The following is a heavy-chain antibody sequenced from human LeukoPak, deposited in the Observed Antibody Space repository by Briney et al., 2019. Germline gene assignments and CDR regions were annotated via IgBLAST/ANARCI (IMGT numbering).Heavy chain of an antibody. CDR1: GFTFSNHN. CDR3: ARTYGSGSLDY. V-gene: IGHV3-48*01. Sequence: GGSLRLSCAASGFTFSNHNMDWVRQAPGKGREWISYISGRGEAIFYADSVQGRFTISRDNAKNSIYLQMNGLTAEDTAVYYCARTYGSGSLDYGGQGTLVTVSS. J-gene: IGHJ4*02. CDR2: ISGRGEAI. D-gene: IGHD2-15*01.